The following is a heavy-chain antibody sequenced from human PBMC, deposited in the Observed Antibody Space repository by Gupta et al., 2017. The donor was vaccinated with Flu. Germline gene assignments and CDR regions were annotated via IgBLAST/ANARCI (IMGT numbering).Heavy chain of an antibody. V-gene: IGHV4-59*01. Sequence: SWIRQPPGKRLEWIGYIYHSGSTNYTPSLKSRIIISVDRSKNQFTLKLNSMTAADTAVYYCAGSWNYNYYDYWGQGTLVTVSS. CDR3: AGSWNYNYYDY. CDR2: IYHSGST. J-gene: IGHJ4*02. D-gene: IGHD1-7*01.